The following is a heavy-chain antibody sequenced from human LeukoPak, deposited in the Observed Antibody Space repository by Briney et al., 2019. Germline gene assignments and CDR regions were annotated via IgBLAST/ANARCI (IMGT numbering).Heavy chain of an antibody. D-gene: IGHD2-15*01. CDR2: IKQDGSEK. CDR1: GFTFSSYW. V-gene: IGHV3-7*01. J-gene: IGHJ4*02. CDR3: ASGYCSSGRCYGDY. Sequence: GGSLRLSCAASGFTFSSYWMSWVRQAPGKGLEWVANIKQDGSEKYYVDSVRGRFTISRDNAKNSLYLQMNSLRAEDTAVYYCASGYCSSGRCYGDYWGQGTLVTVSS.